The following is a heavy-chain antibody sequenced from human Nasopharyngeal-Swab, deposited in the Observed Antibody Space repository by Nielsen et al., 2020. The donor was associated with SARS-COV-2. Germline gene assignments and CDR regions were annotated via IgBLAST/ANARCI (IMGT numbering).Heavy chain of an antibody. D-gene: IGHD3-22*01. J-gene: IGHJ3*02. CDR3: ARTRKTYYYDSSGRFDAFDI. V-gene: IGHV3-30-3*01. Sequence: PGKGLEWVAVISYDGSNKYYADSVKGRFTISRDNSKNTLYLQMNSLRAEDTAVYYCARTRKTYYYDSSGRFDAFDIWGQGTMVTVSS. CDR2: ISYDGSNK.